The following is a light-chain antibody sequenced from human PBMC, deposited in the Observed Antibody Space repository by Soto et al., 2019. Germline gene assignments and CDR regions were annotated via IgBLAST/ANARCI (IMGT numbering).Light chain of an antibody. Sequence: QTVVTQPPSVSGTPGQRVTISCSGSSSSIGSNYVYCYQQLPGTAPKLLIYRNNERPSGVPDRFSGSKSGASASLAISGLRSEDEADYYCAARDDSLSGVVFGGGTKLTVL. J-gene: IGLJ3*02. CDR1: SSSIGSNY. CDR3: AARDDSLSGVV. V-gene: IGLV1-47*01. CDR2: RNN.